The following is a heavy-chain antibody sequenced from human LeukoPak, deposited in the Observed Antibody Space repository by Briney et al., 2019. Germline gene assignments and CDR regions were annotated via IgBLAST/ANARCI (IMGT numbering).Heavy chain of an antibody. CDR2: ISSSSYT. V-gene: IGHV3-11*06. CDR3: VRSSSSWYQVDY. D-gene: IGHD6-13*01. CDR1: GFTFSDYY. Sequence: GGSLRLSCAASGFTFSDYYMSWIRQAPGKGLEWVSYISSSSYTNYADSVKGRFTISRDNAKNSLYLQMNSLRAEDTAVYYCVRSSSSWYQVDYWGQGTLVTVSS. J-gene: IGHJ4*02.